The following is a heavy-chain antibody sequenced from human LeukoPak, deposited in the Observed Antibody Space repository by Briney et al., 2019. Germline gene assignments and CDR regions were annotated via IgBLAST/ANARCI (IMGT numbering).Heavy chain of an antibody. J-gene: IGHJ5*02. D-gene: IGHD2-2*01. CDR3: ARDVVPEANWFDP. CDR2: INPNSGGT. V-gene: IGHV1-2*06. Sequence: ASVKVSCKASGYTFTGYYMHWVRQAPGQGPEWMGRINPNSGGTNYAQKFQGRVTMTRDTSISTAYMELSRLRSDDTAVYYCARDVVPEANWFDPWGQGTLVTVSS. CDR1: GYTFTGYY.